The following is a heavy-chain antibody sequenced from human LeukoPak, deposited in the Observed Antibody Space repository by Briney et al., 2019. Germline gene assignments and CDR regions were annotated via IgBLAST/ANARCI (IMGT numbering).Heavy chain of an antibody. Sequence: GGSLRLSCVVSGLTVSRKFMNWVRQAPGKGLEWVSAISGSGGSTYYADSVKGRLTISRDNSKNTLYLQMNSLRAEDTAVYYCAKGARGSTPPFDYWGQGTLVTVSS. D-gene: IGHD6-13*01. V-gene: IGHV3-23*01. CDR2: ISGSGGST. J-gene: IGHJ4*02. CDR1: GLTVSRKF. CDR3: AKGARGSTPPFDY.